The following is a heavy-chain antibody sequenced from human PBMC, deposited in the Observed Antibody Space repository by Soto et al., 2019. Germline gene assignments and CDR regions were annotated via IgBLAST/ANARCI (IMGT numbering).Heavy chain of an antibody. CDR1: GFTFSSYG. J-gene: IGHJ4*02. D-gene: IGHD3-22*01. V-gene: IGHV3-30*18. CDR2: ISYDGSNK. CDR3: AKAPGLVVVYYFDY. Sequence: PGGSLRLSCAASGFTFSSYGMHWVRQAPGKGLEWVAVISYDGSNKYYADSVKGRFTISRDNSKNTLYLQMNSLRAEDTAVYYCAKAPGLVVVYYFDYGGQETLVTV.